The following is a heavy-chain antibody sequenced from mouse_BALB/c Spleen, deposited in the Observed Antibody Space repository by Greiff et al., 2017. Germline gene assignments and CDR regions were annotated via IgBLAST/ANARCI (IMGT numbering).Heavy chain of an antibody. CDR2: SRNKANDYTT. J-gene: IGHJ4*01. CDR1: GFTFSDFY. Sequence: EVHLVESGGGLVQPGGSLRLSCATSGFTFSDFYMEWVRQPPGKRLEWIAASRNKANDYTTEYSASVKGRFIVSRDTSQSILYLQMNALRAEDTAIYYCARDPPTYYYGSSGAMDYWGQGTSVTVSS. V-gene: IGHV7-1*02. CDR3: ARDPPTYYYGSSGAMDY. D-gene: IGHD1-1*01.